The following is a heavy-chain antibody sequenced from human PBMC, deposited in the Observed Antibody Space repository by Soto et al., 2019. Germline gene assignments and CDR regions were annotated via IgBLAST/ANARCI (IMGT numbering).Heavy chain of an antibody. CDR2: VYNSGST. CDR1: GGSISSNY. D-gene: IGHD6-13*01. CDR3: ARYRREAVAGYTLDN. J-gene: IGHJ4*02. V-gene: IGHV4-59*01. Sequence: LTLTCTVSGGSISSNYWTWIRQPPGKGLEWIGYVYNSGSTNYNPSLKSRVTISEDTSKSQFSLKVNSMTAADTAVYYCARYRREAVAGYTLDNWGQGILVTISS.